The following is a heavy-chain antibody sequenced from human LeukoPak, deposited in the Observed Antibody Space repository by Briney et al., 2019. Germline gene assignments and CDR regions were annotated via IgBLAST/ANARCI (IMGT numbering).Heavy chain of an antibody. D-gene: IGHD3-22*01. CDR1: GYSFNTYW. V-gene: IGHV5-51*01. J-gene: IGHJ3*02. CDR3: ARHVFSSGYSTPDAFDI. CDR2: IYPGDSDT. Sequence: GESLKISCKGSGYSFNTYWIGWVRQMPGKGLEWMGIIYPGDSDTRYSPSFQGQVTISADKSISTAYLQWSSLKASDTAMYYCARHVFSSGYSTPDAFDIWGQGTMVTVSS.